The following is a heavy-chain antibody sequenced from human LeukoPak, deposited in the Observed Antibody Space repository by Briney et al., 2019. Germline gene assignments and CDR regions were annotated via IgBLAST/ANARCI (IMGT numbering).Heavy chain of an antibody. CDR3: ARAGGSGSSHYYYYYMDV. CDR1: GFTFSSYS. D-gene: IGHD3-10*01. V-gene: IGHV3-21*01. J-gene: IGHJ6*03. Sequence: PGGSLRLSCAASGFTFSSYSMYWVRQAPGKGLEWVSSISSSSSYIYYADSVKGRFTISRDNAKNTLYLQMNSLRAEDTAVYYCARAGGSGSSHYYYYYMDVWGKGTTVTISS. CDR2: ISSSSSYI.